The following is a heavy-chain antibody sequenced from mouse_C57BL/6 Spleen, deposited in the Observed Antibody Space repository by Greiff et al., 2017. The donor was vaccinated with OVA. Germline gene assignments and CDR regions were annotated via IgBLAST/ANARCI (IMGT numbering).Heavy chain of an antibody. CDR2: INYDGSST. CDR1: GFTFSDYY. D-gene: IGHD1-1*01. Sequence: EVKLVESEGGLVQPGSSMKLSCTASGFTFSDYYMAWVRQVPEKGLEWVANINYDGSSTYYLDSLKSRFIISRDNAKNILYLQMSSLKSEDTATYYCARDSGKGYFDVWGTGTTVTVSS. CDR3: ARDSGKGYFDV. J-gene: IGHJ1*03. V-gene: IGHV5-16*01.